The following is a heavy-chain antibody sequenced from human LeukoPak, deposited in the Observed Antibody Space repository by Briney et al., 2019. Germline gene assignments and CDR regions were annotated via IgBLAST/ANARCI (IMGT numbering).Heavy chain of an antibody. CDR1: GGFISNSNYY. D-gene: IGHD3-22*01. Sequence: PSETLSLTCTVSGGFISNSNYYWGWIRQPPGKGLDWIGSVYYTGRTYYNPSLNSRVTISIDTSKNQFSLKLSSVTAADTAVYYCARGGDYDSSGYYYFDYWGQGTLVTVSS. J-gene: IGHJ4*02. CDR3: ARGGDYDSSGYYYFDY. V-gene: IGHV4-39*02. CDR2: VYYTGRT.